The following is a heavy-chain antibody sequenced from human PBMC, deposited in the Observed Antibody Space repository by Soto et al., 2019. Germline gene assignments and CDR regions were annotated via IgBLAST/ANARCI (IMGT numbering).Heavy chain of an antibody. CDR3: AKDLRNCSGRSCYFYFPTGFDP. CDR1: GFTFSSYA. D-gene: IGHD2-15*01. J-gene: IGHJ5*02. V-gene: IGHV3-23*01. Sequence: EVQLLESGGGLVQPGGSLRLSCAASGFTFSSYAMSWVRQAPGKGLEWVSAISGSGGSTYYADSVKGRFTSSRDNSKNTLYLQMNSLRAEDTAVYYCAKDLRNCSGRSCYFYFPTGFDPWGQGTLVTVSS. CDR2: ISGSGGST.